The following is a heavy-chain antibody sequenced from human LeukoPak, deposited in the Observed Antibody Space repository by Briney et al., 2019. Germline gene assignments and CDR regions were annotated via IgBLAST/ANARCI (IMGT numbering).Heavy chain of an antibody. Sequence: PGRSLRLSCAASGFTFSSYAMHWVRQAPGKGLESVTIISYDGTNKFYEDSVKGRFTISRDNSKNTLYLQMNSLRAEDTAVYYCARVGALETYYYDTSGPLGEWGQGTLVTVSS. D-gene: IGHD3-22*01. CDR3: ARVGALETYYYDTSGPLGE. CDR1: GFTFSSYA. J-gene: IGHJ4*02. V-gene: IGHV3-30-3*01. CDR2: ISYDGTNK.